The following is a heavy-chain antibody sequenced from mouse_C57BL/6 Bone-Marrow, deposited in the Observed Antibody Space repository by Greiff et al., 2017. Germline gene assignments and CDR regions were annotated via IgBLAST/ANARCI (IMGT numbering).Heavy chain of an antibody. D-gene: IGHD1-1*01. CDR2: IDPEDGDT. Sequence: VQLKESGAELVRPGASVKLSCTASGFNIKDYYMHWVKQRPEQGLEWIGRIDPEDGDTEYAPKFQGKATMTADTSSNTAYLQLSSLTSEDTAVYYCTGTYYYGSSPFAYWGQGTLVTVSA. V-gene: IGHV14-1*01. CDR3: TGTYYYGSSPFAY. J-gene: IGHJ3*01. CDR1: GFNIKDYY.